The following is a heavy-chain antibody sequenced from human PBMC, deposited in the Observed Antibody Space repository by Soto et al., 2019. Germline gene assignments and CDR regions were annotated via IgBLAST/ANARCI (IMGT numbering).Heavy chain of an antibody. V-gene: IGHV3-23*01. J-gene: IGHJ6*02. D-gene: IGHD3-9*01. CDR3: AKEYSDFLTAFYGPLNIYYYYSGMDV. Sequence: PGGSLRLSCAASGFTFSCYAMSWVRQAPGKGLEWVSSITGSGGSTYNADSVKGRFTISRDNSENTLYLQMNSLRAEDTAVYYCAKEYSDFLTAFYGPLNIYYYYSGMDVWGQGTTVTVSS. CDR2: ITGSGGST. CDR1: GFTFSCYA.